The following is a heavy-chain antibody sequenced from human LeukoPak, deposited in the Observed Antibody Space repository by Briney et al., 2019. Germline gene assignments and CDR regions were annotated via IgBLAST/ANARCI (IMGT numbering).Heavy chain of an antibody. CDR2: ISSSSRTI. J-gene: IGHJ4*02. CDR1: GFTFSSYS. CDR3: ARERSSNQRRSFDY. V-gene: IGHV3-48*01. D-gene: IGHD4-11*01. Sequence: GGSLRLSCAASGFTFSSYSMNWVRQAPGKGLEWVSYISSSSRTISYADSVRVRFTISRDNAKNSLYLQMNSLRAEDTAVCYCARERSSNQRRSFDYWGQGTLVTVSS.